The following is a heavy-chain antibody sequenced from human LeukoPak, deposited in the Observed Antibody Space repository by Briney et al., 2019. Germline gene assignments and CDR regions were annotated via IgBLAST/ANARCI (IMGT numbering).Heavy chain of an antibody. V-gene: IGHV1-69*06. CDR3: ARGAGWLYD. Sequence: GASVKVSCKASGYTFTSYAMNWVRQAPGQGLEWLGGIIPMIATASYSQKFQGRVSINADKSTNTVYMELSSLKLEDTAVYYCARGAGWLYDWGQGTLVIVSS. CDR1: GYTFTSYA. J-gene: IGHJ4*02. CDR2: IIPMIATA. D-gene: IGHD3-22*01.